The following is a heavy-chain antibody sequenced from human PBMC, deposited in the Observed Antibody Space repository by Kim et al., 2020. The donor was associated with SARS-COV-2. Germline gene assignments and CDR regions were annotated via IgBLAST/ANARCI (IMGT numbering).Heavy chain of an antibody. D-gene: IGHD3-10*01. V-gene: IGHV3-48*02. CDR1: GFTFSSYS. CDR3: AREGDYYGSGSYYYYYGMDV. CDR2: ISSSSSNI. J-gene: IGHJ6*02. Sequence: VGSLRLSCAASGFTFSSYSMNWVRQAPGKGLEWVSYISSSSSNIYYADSVKGRFTISRDNAKNSLYLQMNSLRDEDTAVYYCAREGDYYGSGSYYYYYGMDVWGQGTAVTVSS.